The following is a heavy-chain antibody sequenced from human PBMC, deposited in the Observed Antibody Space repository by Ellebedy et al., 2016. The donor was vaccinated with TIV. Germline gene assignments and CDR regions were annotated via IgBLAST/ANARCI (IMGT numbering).Heavy chain of an antibody. D-gene: IGHD4-11*01. CDR1: GGSFSGYY. CDR2: INHSGST. J-gene: IGHJ6*04. Sequence: SETLSLXXAVYGGSFSGYYWSWIRQPPGKGLEWIGEINHSGSTNYNPSLKSRVTISVDTSKNQFSLKLSSVTAADTAVYYCASTTTVTGRDVWGKGTTVTVSS. CDR3: ASTTTVTGRDV. V-gene: IGHV4-34*01.